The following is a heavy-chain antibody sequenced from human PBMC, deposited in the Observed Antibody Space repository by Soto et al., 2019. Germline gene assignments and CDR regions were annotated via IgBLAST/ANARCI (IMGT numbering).Heavy chain of an antibody. CDR2: IYYSGST. V-gene: IGHV4-61*01. CDR3: ARDGAAAAGTGGNWFDP. D-gene: IGHD6-13*01. Sequence: SETLSLTCTVSGGSVSSGSYYWSWIRQPPGKGLEWIGYIYYSGSTNCNPSPKSRVTISVDTSKNQFSLKLSSVTAADTAVYYCARDGAAAAGTGGNWFDPWGQGTLVTVSS. CDR1: GGSVSSGSYY. J-gene: IGHJ5*02.